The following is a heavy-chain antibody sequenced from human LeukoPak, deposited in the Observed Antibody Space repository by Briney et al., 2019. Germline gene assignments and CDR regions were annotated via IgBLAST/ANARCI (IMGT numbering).Heavy chain of an antibody. CDR3: ARHGSGWFYFDY. CDR2: IYYSGST. CDR1: SGSISSYY. J-gene: IGHJ4*02. D-gene: IGHD6-13*01. Sequence: PSETLSLTCTVSSGSISSYYWSWIRQPPGKGLEWIGYIYYSGSTNYNPSLKSRVTISVDTSKDQFSLKLSSVTAADTAVYYCARHGSGWFYFDYWGQGTLVTVSS. V-gene: IGHV4-59*08.